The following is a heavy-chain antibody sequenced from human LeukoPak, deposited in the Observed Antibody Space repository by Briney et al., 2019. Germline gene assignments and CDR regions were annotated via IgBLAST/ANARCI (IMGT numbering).Heavy chain of an antibody. CDR2: INPSGGST. J-gene: IGHJ4*02. V-gene: IGHV1-46*01. Sequence: ASVKVSCKASGYTFTSYYMHWVRQAPGQGLEWMGIINPSGGSTNYAQKFQGRVTMTRDTSTSTVYMELSSLRSEDTAVYYCAKDSQLGVRGVIPHFDYWGQGTLVTVSS. CDR1: GYTFTSYY. CDR3: AKDSQLGVRGVIPHFDY. D-gene: IGHD3-10*01.